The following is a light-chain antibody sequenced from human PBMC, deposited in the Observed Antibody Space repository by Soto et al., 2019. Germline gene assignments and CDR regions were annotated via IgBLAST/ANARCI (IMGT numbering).Light chain of an antibody. CDR1: RSFASSY. CDR3: QQFATSPLT. V-gene: IGKV3-20*01. J-gene: IGKJ4*01. Sequence: EIVLTQSPATLSLSPGERATLSCRASRSFASSYLAWYQHKPGQAPRLLIYAASSRATGIPDRFSGSGSGTDFTLTISRLEPEDFAVYYCQQFATSPLTFGGGTKVDIK. CDR2: AAS.